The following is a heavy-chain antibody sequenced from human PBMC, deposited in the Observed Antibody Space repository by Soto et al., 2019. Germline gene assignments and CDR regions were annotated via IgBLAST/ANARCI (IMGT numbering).Heavy chain of an antibody. CDR1: GFTFSSYS. Sequence: EVQVVESGGGLAQPGGSLRLSCAASGFTFSSYSMNWVRQVPGKGLEWIAYISFGSTTIYYADSVRGRFTISRDNAKNSLYLQMNSLRDEDTAVYYCARDNGMAGSFDPWGQGTLVIVSS. CDR2: ISFGSTTI. D-gene: IGHD2-8*01. V-gene: IGHV3-48*02. CDR3: ARDNGMAGSFDP. J-gene: IGHJ5*02.